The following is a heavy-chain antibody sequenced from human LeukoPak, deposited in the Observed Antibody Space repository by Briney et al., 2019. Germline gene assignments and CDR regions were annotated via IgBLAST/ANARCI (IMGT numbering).Heavy chain of an antibody. CDR1: GFTFSSYW. D-gene: IGHD2-2*01. V-gene: IGHV3-7*01. CDR2: IKQDGSEK. Sequence: GGSLRLSCAASGFTFSSYWMSRVRQAPGKGLERVANIKQDGSEKYYVDSVKGRFTISRDNAKNSLYLQMNSLRAEDTAVYYCARDMGTCGTSCPFDYWGQGTLVTVSS. CDR3: ARDMGTCGTSCPFDY. J-gene: IGHJ4*02.